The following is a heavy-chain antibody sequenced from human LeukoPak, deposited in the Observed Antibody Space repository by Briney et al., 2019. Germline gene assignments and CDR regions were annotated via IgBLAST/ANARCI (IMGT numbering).Heavy chain of an antibody. Sequence: ASVKVSCKASGYTFTSYDINWVRQATGQGLEWMGWMNPNSGNTGFAQKFQGRVTMTRNTSIRTAYMELSSLRSEDTAVYYCARGSGYCSGGSCYVNWFDPWGQGTLVTVSS. D-gene: IGHD2-15*01. V-gene: IGHV1-8*01. CDR2: MNPNSGNT. J-gene: IGHJ5*02. CDR1: GYTFTSYD. CDR3: ARGSGYCSGGSCYVNWFDP.